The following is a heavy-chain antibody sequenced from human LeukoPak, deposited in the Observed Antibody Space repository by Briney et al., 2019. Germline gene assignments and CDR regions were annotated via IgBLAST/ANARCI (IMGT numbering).Heavy chain of an antibody. V-gene: IGHV4-34*01. CDR1: GGSFSGYY. CDR2: TNHSGST. J-gene: IGHJ4*02. Sequence: SETLSLTCAVYGGSFSGYYWSWIRQPPGKGLEWIGETNHSGSTNYNPSLKSRVTISVDTSKNQFSLKLSSVTAADTAVYYCARGNHSSSWYVDYWGQGTLVTVSS. CDR3: ARGNHSSSWYVDY. D-gene: IGHD6-13*01.